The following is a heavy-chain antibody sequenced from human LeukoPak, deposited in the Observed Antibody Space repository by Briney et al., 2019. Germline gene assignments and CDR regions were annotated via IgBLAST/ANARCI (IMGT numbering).Heavy chain of an antibody. CDR1: LLTFGGGW. CDR3: AGGGGWLCEH. Sequence: PGGSLRLSCPASLLTFGGGWMTWVRQAPGGGLEWVANRKQDGSDLYYVDSVKGRFTISKENAKTSEYLQKNSLRAEDTAVYFCAGGGGWLCEHWGQGTLVTVSS. CDR2: RKQDGSDL. V-gene: IGHV3-7*01. D-gene: IGHD6-19*01. J-gene: IGHJ4*02.